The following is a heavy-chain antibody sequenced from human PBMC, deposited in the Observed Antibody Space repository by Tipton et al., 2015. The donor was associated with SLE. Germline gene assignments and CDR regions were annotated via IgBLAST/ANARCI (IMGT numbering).Heavy chain of an antibody. CDR2: IYTSGGT. V-gene: IGHV4-61*09. CDR1: GDSITSDTYY. J-gene: IGHJ4*02. D-gene: IGHD6-19*01. CDR3: ARVLWGVTGTFDY. Sequence: TLSLTCSVSGDSITSDTYYWSWIRQPAGKGLEWIGQIYTSGGTDYNPSLKGRVTITSDTSLNRFSLMLSSVTAADTAIYYCARVLWGVTGTFDYWGQGTLVTVSS.